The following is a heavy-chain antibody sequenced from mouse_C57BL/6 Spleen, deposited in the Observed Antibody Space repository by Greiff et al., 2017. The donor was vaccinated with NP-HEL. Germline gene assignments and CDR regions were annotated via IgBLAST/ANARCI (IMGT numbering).Heavy chain of an antibody. CDR2: IDPSDSYT. CDR3: ARSVTGTRWYFDV. Sequence: VQLQQPGAELVMPGASVKLSCKASGYTFTSYWMHWVKQRPGQGLEWIGEIDPSDSYTNYNQKFKGKSTLTVDKSSSTAYMQLSSLTSEDSAVYYCARSVTGTRWYFDVWGTGTTVTVSS. J-gene: IGHJ1*03. D-gene: IGHD4-1*01. CDR1: GYTFTSYW. V-gene: IGHV1-69*01.